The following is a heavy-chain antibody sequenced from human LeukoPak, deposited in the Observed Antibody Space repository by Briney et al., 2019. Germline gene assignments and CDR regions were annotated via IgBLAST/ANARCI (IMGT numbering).Heavy chain of an antibody. CDR2: VSGSGGST. D-gene: IGHD6-13*01. CDR3: AKVFGQQLGLYYFDY. J-gene: IGHJ4*02. CDR1: GFTFSYYG. V-gene: IGHV3-23*01. Sequence: PGRSLRLSCAASGFTFSYYGMHWVRQAPGKGLEWVSTVSGSGGSTSYADSVKGRFTISRDNSKNTLFLQMNSLRAEDTAIYYCAKVFGQQLGLYYFDYWGQGSLVTVSS.